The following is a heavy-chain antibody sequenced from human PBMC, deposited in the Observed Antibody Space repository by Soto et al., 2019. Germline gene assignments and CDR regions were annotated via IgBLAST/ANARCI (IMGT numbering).Heavy chain of an antibody. CDR3: TRPYSSSWYGDAFDI. J-gene: IGHJ3*02. Sequence: EVQLVESGGGLVQPGGSLKLSCAASGFTFSGSAMHWVRQASGKGLEWVGRIRSKANSYATAYAASVKGRLTISRDDSXXTAYLKRNSLKTEDTDVYYCTRPYSSSWYGDAFDIWGQETMVTVSS. CDR1: GFTFSGSA. CDR2: IRSKANSYAT. V-gene: IGHV3-73*01. D-gene: IGHD6-13*01.